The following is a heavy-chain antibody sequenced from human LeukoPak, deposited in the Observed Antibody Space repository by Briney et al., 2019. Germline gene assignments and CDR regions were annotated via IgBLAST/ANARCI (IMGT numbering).Heavy chain of an antibody. J-gene: IGHJ4*02. CDR3: ARDLGYCSSTSCYAWDY. CDR2: IIPIFGTA. D-gene: IGHD2-2*01. Sequence: GASVKVSCKASGGTFSSYAISWVRQAPGQGLEWMGGIIPIFGTANYAQKFQGRVTITADESTSTAYMELSSLRSEDTAVYYCARDLGYCSSTSCYAWDYWGQGTLVTVSS. CDR1: GGTFSSYA. V-gene: IGHV1-69*13.